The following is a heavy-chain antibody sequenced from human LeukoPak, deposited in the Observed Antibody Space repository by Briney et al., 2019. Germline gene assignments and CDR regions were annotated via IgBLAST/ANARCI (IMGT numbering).Heavy chain of an antibody. J-gene: IGHJ4*02. CDR3: ARHLYDSSGYVDY. CDR2: IYHSGNT. CDR1: GYSINNDYY. D-gene: IGHD3-22*01. V-gene: IGHV4-38-2*01. Sequence: PSETLSLTCAVSGYSINNDYYWGWLRQPPGQGLEWIGSIYHSGNTDYNPSLKSRVTISVDTSKNQFSLKLSSVTAADTAVYYCARHLYDSSGYVDYWGQRTLVTVSS.